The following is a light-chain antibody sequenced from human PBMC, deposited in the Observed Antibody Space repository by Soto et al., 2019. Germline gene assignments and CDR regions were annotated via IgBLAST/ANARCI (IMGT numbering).Light chain of an antibody. CDR2: EVS. CDR3: MQSTQLPPS. V-gene: IGKV2D-29*02. CDR1: QSLLHITGETF. J-gene: IGKJ5*01. Sequence: DVVMTQTPLSLSVAPGQPASISCKSSQSLLHITGETFLFWYLQKPGQSTQLLIYEVSTRVSGVPDRFSGSGSGTDFTLEISRVETDDVGIYCCMQSTQLPPSFGQGPRLGIE.